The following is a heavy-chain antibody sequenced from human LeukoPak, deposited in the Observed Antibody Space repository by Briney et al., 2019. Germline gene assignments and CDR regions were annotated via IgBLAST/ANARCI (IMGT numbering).Heavy chain of an antibody. CDR3: ATQGRGELLVEYYFDY. CDR2: IIPIFGTA. Sequence: SVKVSCKASGGTFSSYAISWVRQAPGQGLEWMGGIIPIFGTANYAQKFQGRVTLTADESTSTAYMELSSLRSEDTAVYYCATQGRGELLVEYYFDYWGQGTLVTVSS. CDR1: GGTFSSYA. D-gene: IGHD6-13*01. J-gene: IGHJ4*02. V-gene: IGHV1-69*13.